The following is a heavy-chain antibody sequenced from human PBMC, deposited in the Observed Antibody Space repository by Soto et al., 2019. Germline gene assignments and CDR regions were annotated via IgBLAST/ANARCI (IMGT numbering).Heavy chain of an antibody. V-gene: IGHV1-69*06. CDR2: IIPIFASS. J-gene: IGHJ5*02. CDR3: AKDVGFQQLLFVFET. Sequence: QVQLVQSGAEVKKPGSSVRVSCKASGGTFSNFGFSWVRQAPGQGLEWMGGIIPIFASSNYAQKFQGRLTITADKSTRTAYKDLSSLRSEDTAVYFCAKDVGFQQLLFVFETWGQGTLVTVSS. CDR1: GGTFSNFG. D-gene: IGHD6-13*01.